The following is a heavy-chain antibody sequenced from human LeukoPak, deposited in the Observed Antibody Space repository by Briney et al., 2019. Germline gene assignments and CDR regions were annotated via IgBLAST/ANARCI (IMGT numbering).Heavy chain of an antibody. J-gene: IGHJ4*02. Sequence: SETLSLTSAVYGGSFSGYYWSCIRHPPGKGLEWIGEINHSGSTNYNPSLKSRVTISVDTSKNQFSLKLSSVTAADTAVYYCAKDLSAYYDFWSGFNWGQGTLVTVSS. D-gene: IGHD3-3*01. CDR3: AKDLSAYYDFWSGFN. V-gene: IGHV4-34*01. CDR1: GGSFSGYY. CDR2: INHSGST.